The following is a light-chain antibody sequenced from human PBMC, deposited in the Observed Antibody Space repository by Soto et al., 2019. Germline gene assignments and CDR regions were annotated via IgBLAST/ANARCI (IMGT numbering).Light chain of an antibody. CDR1: QGINSA. CDR3: QQSHTYPFT. J-gene: IGKJ4*01. V-gene: IGKV1-13*02. Sequence: AIQLTQSPSSLSASVGDRVIINCRASQGINSALVWYQQKPGKPPKLLVYDASSLEGGVPSRFSGSRYGTDFTLTISSLHPEDFATYYCQQSHTYPFTFGGGTRVEMK. CDR2: DAS.